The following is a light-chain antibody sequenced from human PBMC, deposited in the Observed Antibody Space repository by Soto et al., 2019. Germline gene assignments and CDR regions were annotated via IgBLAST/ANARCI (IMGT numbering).Light chain of an antibody. V-gene: IGKV3-20*01. CDR1: QSVSSSY. J-gene: IGKJ4*01. CDR2: GAS. Sequence: EIVLTQSPGTLSLSPGERATLSCRASQSVSSSYLAWYQQKPGQAPRLLIYGASTAATGIPDRFSGSGSGTDFTLTISRLEPEDFAVYYCQQYDNSPLTFGGGTKVDIK. CDR3: QQYDNSPLT.